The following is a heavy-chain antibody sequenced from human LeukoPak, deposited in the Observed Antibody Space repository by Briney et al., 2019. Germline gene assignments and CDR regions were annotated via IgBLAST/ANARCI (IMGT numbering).Heavy chain of an antibody. Sequence: SATLSLTCAVYGGSFSGYYWSWIRQPPGKGLEWIGEINHSGSTNYNPSLKSRVTISVDTSKSQFSLKLSSVTAADTAVYYCARVRWVVPAARGAFDIWGQGTMVTVSS. V-gene: IGHV4-34*01. CDR1: GGSFSGYY. CDR3: ARVRWVVPAARGAFDI. D-gene: IGHD2-2*01. CDR2: INHSGST. J-gene: IGHJ3*02.